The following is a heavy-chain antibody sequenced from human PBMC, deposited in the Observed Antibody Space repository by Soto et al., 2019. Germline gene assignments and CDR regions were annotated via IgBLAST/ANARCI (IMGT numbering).Heavy chain of an antibody. Sequence: SETLSLTCTVSGGSISSGDYYWSWVRQPPGKGLEWIGYIYYSGSTYYNPSLKSRVTISVDTSKNQFSLKLSSVTAADTAVYYCARGRESVVGGGDYWGQGTLVTVSS. CDR3: ARGRESVVGGGDY. CDR2: IYYSGST. V-gene: IGHV4-30-4*01. J-gene: IGHJ4*02. D-gene: IGHD2-15*01. CDR1: GGSISSGDYY.